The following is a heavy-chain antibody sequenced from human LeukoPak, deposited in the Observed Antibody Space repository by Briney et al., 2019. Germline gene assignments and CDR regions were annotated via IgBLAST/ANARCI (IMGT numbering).Heavy chain of an antibody. CDR1: GFTVSSNY. CDR2: IYSGGST. V-gene: IGHV3-53*01. D-gene: IGHD6-19*01. J-gene: IGHJ4*02. CDR3: AREPSSGWYLVYYFDY. Sequence: GGSLRLSCAASGFTVSSNYMSWVRQAPGKGLEWVSVIYSGGSTYYADSVKGRFTISRDNSKNTLYLQMNSLRAEDTAVYYCAREPSSGWYLVYYFDYWGQGTLVTVSS.